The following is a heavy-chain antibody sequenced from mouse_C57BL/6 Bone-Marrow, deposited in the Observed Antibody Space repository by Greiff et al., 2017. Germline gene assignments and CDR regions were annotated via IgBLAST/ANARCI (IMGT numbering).Heavy chain of an antibody. Sequence: QVQLQQSGAELARPGASVKLSCKASGYTFTSYGISWVKQRTGQGLEWIGEIYPRSGNTYYNEKFKGKATLTADKSSSTAYMELRSLPSEDSAVYFCAREGLWGDWYFDVWGTGTTVTVSS. CDR3: AREGLWGDWYFDV. CDR1: GYTFTSYG. V-gene: IGHV1-81*01. CDR2: IYPRSGNT. D-gene: IGHD1-1*01. J-gene: IGHJ1*03.